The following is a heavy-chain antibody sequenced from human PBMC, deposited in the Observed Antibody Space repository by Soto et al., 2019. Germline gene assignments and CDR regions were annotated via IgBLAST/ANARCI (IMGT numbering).Heavy chain of an antibody. J-gene: IGHJ5*02. CDR1: GYSLTSYW. CDR3: ARRDSSGWYRGGNWFDP. CDR2: IYPGDSDT. D-gene: IGHD6-19*01. V-gene: IGHV5-51*01. Sequence: GESLKISCKGSGYSLTSYWIGWVRQMPGKGLEWMGIIYPGDSDTRYSPSFQGQVTISADKSISTAYLQWSSLKASDTAMYYCARRDSSGWYRGGNWFDPWGQGTLVTVSS.